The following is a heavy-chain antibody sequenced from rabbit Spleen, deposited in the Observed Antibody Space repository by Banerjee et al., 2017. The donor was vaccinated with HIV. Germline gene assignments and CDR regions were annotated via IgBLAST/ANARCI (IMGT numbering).Heavy chain of an antibody. D-gene: IGHD1-1*01. CDR3: ARDLVGVIGWNFYL. V-gene: IGHV1S45*01. Sequence: QQQLEESGGDLVKPEGSLTLTCTASGFSFSGSYWICWVRQAPGKGLEWIACINAATAKPVYATWAKGRFTISRTSSTTVTLRMTSLTATDTATYFCARDLVGVIGWNFYLWGPGTRVTVS. J-gene: IGHJ4*01. CDR2: INAATAKP. CDR1: GFSFSGSYW.